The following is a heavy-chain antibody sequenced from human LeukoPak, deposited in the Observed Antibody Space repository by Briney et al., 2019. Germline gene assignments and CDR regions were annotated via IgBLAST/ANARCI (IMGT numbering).Heavy chain of an antibody. V-gene: IGHV1-8*01. J-gene: IGHJ4*02. CDR1: GYTFTIYD. Sequence: ASVNVSCKASGYTFTIYDINWVRQATGQGLEWMGWMNPNSGNTGYAQKFQGRVTMARNTSISTAYMELSSLRSEDTAVYYCARGSTDDFWSGYYKYYFDYWGQGTLVTVSS. CDR2: MNPNSGNT. CDR3: ARGSTDDFWSGYYKYYFDY. D-gene: IGHD3-3*01.